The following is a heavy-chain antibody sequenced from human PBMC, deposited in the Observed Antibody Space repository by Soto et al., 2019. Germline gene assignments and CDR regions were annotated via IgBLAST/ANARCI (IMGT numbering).Heavy chain of an antibody. CDR2: INHSGST. V-gene: IGHV4-34*01. Sequence: QVQLQQWGAGLLKPSETLSFTCAVYGGSFSGYYWSWINQPPGKGLAGIGEINHSGSTNYNPARKSRVTISVDTSKDQFSRKLSSVAAADTAVYYCARGKGYCSGGSCYYYYGKVVWGHGTTVTVSS. D-gene: IGHD2-15*01. CDR3: ARGKGYCSGGSCYYYYGKVV. CDR1: GGSFSGYY. J-gene: IGHJ6*02.